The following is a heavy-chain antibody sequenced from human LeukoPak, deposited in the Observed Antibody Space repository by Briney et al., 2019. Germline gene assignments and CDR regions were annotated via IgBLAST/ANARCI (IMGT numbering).Heavy chain of an antibody. J-gene: IGHJ4*02. CDR3: AKEDRSGSSGYNDY. CDR1: GFTFSSYA. CDR2: ISGSGGST. V-gene: IGHV3-23*01. Sequence: GGSLRLSCAASGFTFSSYAMSWVRQAPVKGLEWVSSISGSGGSTYHADSVKGRFTISRDNSKNTLYLQMNSLKAEDTAVYYCAKEDRSGSSGYNDYWGQGTLVTVSS. D-gene: IGHD3-22*01.